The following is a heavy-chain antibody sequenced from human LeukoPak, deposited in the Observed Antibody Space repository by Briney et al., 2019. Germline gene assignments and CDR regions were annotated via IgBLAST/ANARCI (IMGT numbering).Heavy chain of an antibody. J-gene: IGHJ6*03. D-gene: IGHD4-23*01. CDR2: IYSSGST. Sequence: SETLSLTCTVSGGSISSYYWGWIRQPAGKGLEWIGRIYSSGSTNYNPSLKSRVTMSVDTSKHQFSLILSSVTAADTAVYYCARTPPPQLSGGNSDYYYYYMDVWGKGTTVTVSS. V-gene: IGHV4-4*07. CDR3: ARTPPPQLSGGNSDYYYYYMDV. CDR1: GGSISSYY.